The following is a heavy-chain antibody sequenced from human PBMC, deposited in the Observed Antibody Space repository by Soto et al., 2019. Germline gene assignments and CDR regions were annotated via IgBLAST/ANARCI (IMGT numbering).Heavy chain of an antibody. V-gene: IGHV1-46*01. CDR2: INPSGGST. CDR3: ARGGARSSPSQIPPNDY. J-gene: IGHJ4*02. Sequence: ASVKVSCKASGYTFTSYYIHWVRQAPGQGLEWMGIINPSGGSTSYAQKFQGRVTMTRDTSTSTVYMELSSLRSEDTAVYYCARGGARSSPSQIPPNDYWGQGTLVTVSS. CDR1: GYTFTSYY. D-gene: IGHD6-6*01.